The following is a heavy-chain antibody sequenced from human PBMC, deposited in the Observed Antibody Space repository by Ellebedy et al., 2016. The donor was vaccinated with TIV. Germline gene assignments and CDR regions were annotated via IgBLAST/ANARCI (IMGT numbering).Heavy chain of an antibody. Sequence: SVKVSXKASGGTFSSYAISWVRQAPGQGLEWMGGIIPIFGTANYAQKFQGRVTITADESTSTAYMELSSLRSEDTAVYYCARGSLALVGATVYWGQGTLVTVSS. D-gene: IGHD1-26*01. V-gene: IGHV1-69*13. CDR2: IIPIFGTA. CDR3: ARGSLALVGATVY. CDR1: GGTFSSYA. J-gene: IGHJ4*02.